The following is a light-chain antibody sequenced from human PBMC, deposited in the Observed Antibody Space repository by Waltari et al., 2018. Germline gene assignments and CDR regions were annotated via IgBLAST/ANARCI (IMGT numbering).Light chain of an antibody. CDR1: SSDVGGYNF. CDR2: DVS. Sequence: QSALTQPASVSGSPGQSITISCTGTSSDVGGYNFVSWYQQHPGKAPKLMIYDVSNRTAGVSNRFSGSNSGNTASLTISGLQAEDEADYYCNSYTSSSTLVFGGGTKVTVL. J-gene: IGLJ2*01. CDR3: NSYTSSSTLV. V-gene: IGLV2-14*03.